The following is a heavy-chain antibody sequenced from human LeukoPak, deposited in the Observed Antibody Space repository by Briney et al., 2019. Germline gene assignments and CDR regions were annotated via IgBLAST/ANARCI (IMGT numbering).Heavy chain of an antibody. Sequence: GASVKVSYKSSGYIFTTYLIHWVRQAPGQGLEWMGWINPNNGDTNYVQKFQGRVTMTRDTSISTAYMELTRLRSDDTAVYYCAREGGYDILTGDQDYWGQGTLVTVSS. CDR3: AREGGYDILTGDQDY. V-gene: IGHV1-2*02. J-gene: IGHJ4*02. CDR1: GYIFTTYL. D-gene: IGHD3-9*01. CDR2: INPNNGDT.